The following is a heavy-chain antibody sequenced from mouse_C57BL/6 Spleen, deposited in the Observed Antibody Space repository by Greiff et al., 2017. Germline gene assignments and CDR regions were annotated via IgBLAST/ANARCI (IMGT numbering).Heavy chain of an antibody. Sequence: VQLVESGGGLVKPGGSLKLSCAASGFTFSDYGMHWVRQAPEKGLEWVAYISSGSSTIYYADTVKGRFTISRDNAKNTLFLQMTSLRSEDTAMYYCAGGPIYYYGSSYGVDYWGQGTTLTVSS. CDR2: ISSGSSTI. J-gene: IGHJ2*01. CDR1: GFTFSDYG. D-gene: IGHD1-1*01. V-gene: IGHV5-17*01. CDR3: AGGPIYYYGSSYGVDY.